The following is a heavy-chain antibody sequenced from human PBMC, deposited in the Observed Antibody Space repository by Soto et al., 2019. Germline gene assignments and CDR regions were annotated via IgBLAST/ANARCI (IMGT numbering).Heavy chain of an antibody. D-gene: IGHD3-3*01. Sequence: GASVKVSCKASGYTFTSYYMHWVRQAPGQGLEWMGIINPSGGSTSYAQKFQGRVTMTRDTSTSTVYMELSSLRSEDTAVYYCARSKRHDFWSGPRDYYYCGMDVWGQGTTVTVSS. CDR1: GYTFTSYY. CDR2: INPSGGST. V-gene: IGHV1-46*01. J-gene: IGHJ6*02. CDR3: ARSKRHDFWSGPRDYYYCGMDV.